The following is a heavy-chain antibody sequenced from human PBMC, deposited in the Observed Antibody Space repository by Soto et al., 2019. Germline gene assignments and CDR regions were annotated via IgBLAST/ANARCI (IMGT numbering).Heavy chain of an antibody. CDR3: VRDLMHGAFDI. Sequence: EVQLVESGGGLVKPGGSLRLSCAASGFSFSTYSMNWVRQAPGKGLEWVSSISSTSTYIYSADSMKGRFTISRDNAKNSLYLQMNSLRAEDTDIYYCVRDLMHGAFDIWGQGTMVTVSS. CDR1: GFSFSTYS. J-gene: IGHJ3*02. V-gene: IGHV3-21*01. CDR2: ISSTSTYI.